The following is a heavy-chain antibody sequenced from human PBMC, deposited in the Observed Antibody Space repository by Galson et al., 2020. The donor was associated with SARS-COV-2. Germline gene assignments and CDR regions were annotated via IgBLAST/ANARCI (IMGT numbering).Heavy chain of an antibody. J-gene: IGHJ4*02. CDR2: IRGRSSYR. Sequence: GGSLRRSCAASGLTLSTYSRNWGRQTPGKGLEWGSSIRGRSSYRSYADSARGRFTISRDNAKNSLFLQMNGLRAEDTAVYYCAKEAGDRYFDLWGQGTLVTVSS. CDR3: AKEAGDRYFDL. V-gene: IGHV3-21*01. D-gene: IGHD6-19*01. CDR1: GLTLSTYS.